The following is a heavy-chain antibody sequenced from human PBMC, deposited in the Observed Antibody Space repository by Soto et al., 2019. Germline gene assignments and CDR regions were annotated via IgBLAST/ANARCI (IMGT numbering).Heavy chain of an antibody. CDR3: TRLPNSSGWYSDY. J-gene: IGHJ4*02. CDR1: GFTFSGSA. D-gene: IGHD6-19*01. CDR2: IRSKANSYAT. V-gene: IGHV3-73*01. Sequence: EVQLVESGGGLVQPGGSLKLSCAASGFTFSGSAMHWVRQASGKGLEWVGRIRSKANSYATAYAASVKGRFTISRDXXKNTAYLQMNSLKTEDTAVYYCTRLPNSSGWYSDYWGQGTLVTVSS.